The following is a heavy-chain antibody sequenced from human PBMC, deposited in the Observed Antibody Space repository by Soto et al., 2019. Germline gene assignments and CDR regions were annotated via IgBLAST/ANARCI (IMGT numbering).Heavy chain of an antibody. CDR3: ARDYDDYIWGSYRYTPYYFDY. Sequence: PGGSLRLSCAASGFTFSSYIMNWVRQAPGKGLEWVSSISSSSSYIYYADSVKGRFTISRDNAKNSLYLQMNSLRAEDTAVYYCARDYDDYIWGSYRYTPYYFDYWGQGTLVTVSS. J-gene: IGHJ4*02. CDR2: ISSSSSYI. D-gene: IGHD3-16*02. CDR1: GFTFSSYI. V-gene: IGHV3-21*01.